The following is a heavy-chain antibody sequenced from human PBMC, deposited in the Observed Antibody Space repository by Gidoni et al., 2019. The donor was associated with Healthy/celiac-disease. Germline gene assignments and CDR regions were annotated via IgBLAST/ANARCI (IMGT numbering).Heavy chain of an antibody. V-gene: IGHV4-4*02. CDR3: ARGPAVLLWFGDPQDSYWFDP. Sequence: QVQLQESGPGLVKPSGTLSLTCAVSGGSISSSNWWSWVRQPPGKGLEWIGEIYHSGSTNYNPSLKSRVTISVDKSKNQFSLKLSSVTAADTAVYYCARGPAVLLWFGDPQDSYWFDPWGQGTLVTVSS. CDR1: GGSISSSNW. CDR2: IYHSGST. J-gene: IGHJ5*02. D-gene: IGHD3-10*01.